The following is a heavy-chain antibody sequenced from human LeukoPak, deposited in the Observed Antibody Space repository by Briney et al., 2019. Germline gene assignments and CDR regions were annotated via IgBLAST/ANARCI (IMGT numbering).Heavy chain of an antibody. CDR3: AVSVAGYRARFDY. D-gene: IGHD6-19*01. CDR1: CGSISSYY. CDR2: MYTSGST. Sequence: SETLSLTCTASCGSISSYYWSWIRQPAGKGLEWIGRMYTSGSTNYNPSLKSRVTMSVDTSKNQFSLNLSSVTAADTAVYYCAVSVAGYRARFDYWGQGTLVTVSS. V-gene: IGHV4-4*07. J-gene: IGHJ4*02.